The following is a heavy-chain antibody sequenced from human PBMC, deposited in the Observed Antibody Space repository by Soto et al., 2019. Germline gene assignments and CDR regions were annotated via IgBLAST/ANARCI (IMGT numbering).Heavy chain of an antibody. CDR1: GYTFTSYG. Sequence: QVQLVQSGAEVKKPGASVKVSCKASGYTFTSYGISWVRQAPGQGLEWMGWISAYNGNTNYAQKLQGRVTMTTDTPTSTAYMGLRSLRADDTAVYYCARDPVSSGWSDAFDIWGQGTMVTVSS. J-gene: IGHJ3*02. V-gene: IGHV1-18*01. CDR2: ISAYNGNT. D-gene: IGHD6-19*01. CDR3: ARDPVSSGWSDAFDI.